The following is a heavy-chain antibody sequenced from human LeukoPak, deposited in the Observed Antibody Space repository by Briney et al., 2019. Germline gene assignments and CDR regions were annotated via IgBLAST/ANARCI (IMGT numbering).Heavy chain of an antibody. CDR3: ARIDYYDSSGYDAFDI. CDR2: TRNKANSYTT. D-gene: IGHD3-22*01. CDR1: GFTFSDHY. J-gene: IGHJ3*02. Sequence: GGSLRLSCAASGFTFSDHYVDWVRQAPGKGLEWVGRTRNKANSYTTEYAASVKGRFTISRDDSKNSLYLQMNSLKTEDTAVYYCARIDYYDSSGYDAFDIWGQGTMVTVSS. V-gene: IGHV3-72*01.